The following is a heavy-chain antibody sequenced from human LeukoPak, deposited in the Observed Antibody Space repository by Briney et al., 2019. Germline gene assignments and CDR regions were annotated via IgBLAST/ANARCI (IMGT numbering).Heavy chain of an antibody. CDR1: GGSFSGYF. CDR3: ARHLRLLESPFPPRAFDI. Sequence: PSETLSLTCAVYGGSFSGYFYNWNRQTPGQGLEWSGEINHRGDTNYNPSLKSRVTMSVDSSKNQVSLRLSSLTAADTAVYYCARHLRLLESPFPPRAFDIWGQGTTVTVSS. V-gene: IGHV4-34*01. CDR2: INHRGDT. D-gene: IGHD3-3*01. J-gene: IGHJ3*02.